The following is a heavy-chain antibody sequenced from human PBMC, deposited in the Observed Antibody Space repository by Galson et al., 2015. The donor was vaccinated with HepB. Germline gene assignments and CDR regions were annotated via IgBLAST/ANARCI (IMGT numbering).Heavy chain of an antibody. CDR1: GFTFSSYG. CDR2: ISYDGSNK. V-gene: IGHV3-30*03. CDR3: ARDRWTQRVAAAGREYYFDY. Sequence: SLRLSCAASGFTFSSYGMHWVRQAPGKGLEWVAVISYDGSNKYYADSVKGRFTISRDNSKNTLYLQMNSLRAEDTAVYYRARDRWTQRVAAAGREYYFDYWGQGTLVTVSS. D-gene: IGHD6-13*01. J-gene: IGHJ4*02.